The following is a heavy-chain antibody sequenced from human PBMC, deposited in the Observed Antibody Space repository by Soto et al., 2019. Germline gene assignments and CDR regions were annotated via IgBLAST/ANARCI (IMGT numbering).Heavy chain of an antibody. V-gene: IGHV1-3*01. D-gene: IGHD6-13*01. CDR2: INAGNGNT. CDR1: GYTFTSYA. CDR3: ARNGIAAAGTTPFDY. Sequence: QVQLVQSGAEVKKPGASVKVSCKASGYTFTSYAMHWVRQAPGQRLEWMGWINAGNGNTKYSQKFQGRVTITRDTSASTAYMELSRLRSEDTAVYYCARNGIAAAGTTPFDYWGQGTLVTVSS. J-gene: IGHJ4*02.